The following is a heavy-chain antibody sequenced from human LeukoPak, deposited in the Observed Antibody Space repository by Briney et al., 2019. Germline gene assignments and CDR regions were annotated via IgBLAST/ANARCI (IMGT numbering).Heavy chain of an antibody. J-gene: IGHJ4*02. D-gene: IGHD3-10*01. CDR2: ISGSGGDT. CDR1: GFTFSSYV. Sequence: GGSLRLSCAASGFTFSSYVMRWVRQAPGKGLEWVSDISGSGGDTYYADSVKGRFTISRDNSRNTLYLQMYSLRAEDTAVYYCAKRVTDFYGSGAQHFDHWGQGTLVTVSS. CDR3: AKRVTDFYGSGAQHFDH. V-gene: IGHV3-23*01.